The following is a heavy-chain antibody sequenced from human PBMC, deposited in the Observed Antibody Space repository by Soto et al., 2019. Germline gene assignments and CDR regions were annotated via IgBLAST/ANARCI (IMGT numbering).Heavy chain of an antibody. V-gene: IGHV1-69*06. CDR3: ARDYLSWVYGDEGEAYFDY. J-gene: IGHJ4*02. Sequence: QVQLVQSGAEVKKPGSSVKVSCKASGGTFSSYAISWVRQAPGQGLEWMGGRIPIFGTANYAQKFQGRVTITADKPTSTAYMELSRLRSEDTAVYYCARDYLSWVYGDEGEAYFDYWGQGTLVTVSS. D-gene: IGHD4-17*01. CDR1: GGTFSSYA. CDR2: RIPIFGTA.